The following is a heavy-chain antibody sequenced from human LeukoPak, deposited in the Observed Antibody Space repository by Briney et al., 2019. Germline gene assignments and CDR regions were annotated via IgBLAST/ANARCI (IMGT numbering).Heavy chain of an antibody. D-gene: IGHD5-12*01. CDR1: GGSISSYY. Sequence: SETLSLTCTGSGGSISSYYWSWIRQPPGKGLEWIGYIYYSGSTNYNPSLKSRVTISVDTSKNQFSLKLSSVTAADTAVYYCARVGFGGYSGSYYFDYWGQGTLVTVSS. CDR2: IYYSGST. V-gene: IGHV4-59*01. CDR3: ARVGFGGYSGSYYFDY. J-gene: IGHJ4*02.